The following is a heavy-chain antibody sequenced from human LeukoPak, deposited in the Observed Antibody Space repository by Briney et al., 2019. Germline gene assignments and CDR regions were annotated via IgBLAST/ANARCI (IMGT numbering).Heavy chain of an antibody. CDR1: GFTFSSYA. CDR2: ISYNGSNK. V-gene: IGHV3-30-3*01. CDR3: ARVLWSTTVTTGVDYYYYMDV. Sequence: GGSLRLSCAASGFTFSSYAMHWVRQAPGKGLEWVAVISYNGSNKYYADSVKGRFTISRDNSKNTLYLQMNSLRAEDTAVYYCARVLWSTTVTTGVDYYYYMDVWGKGTTVTVSS. D-gene: IGHD4-17*01. J-gene: IGHJ6*03.